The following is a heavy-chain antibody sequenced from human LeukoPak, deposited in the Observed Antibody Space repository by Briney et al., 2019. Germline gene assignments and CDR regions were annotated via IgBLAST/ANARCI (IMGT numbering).Heavy chain of an antibody. Sequence: SETLSLTCAVYGGSFSGYYWSWIRQPLGKGLEWIGEINHSGSTNYNPSLKSRVTISVDTSKNQFSLKLSSVTAADTAVYYCARGGGRVVVIGYYYMDVWGKGTTVTVSS. CDR2: INHSGST. CDR1: GGSFSGYY. D-gene: IGHD3-22*01. V-gene: IGHV4-34*01. CDR3: ARGGGRVVVIGYYYMDV. J-gene: IGHJ6*03.